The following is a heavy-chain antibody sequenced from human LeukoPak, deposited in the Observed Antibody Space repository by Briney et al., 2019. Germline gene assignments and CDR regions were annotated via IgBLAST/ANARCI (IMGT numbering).Heavy chain of an antibody. J-gene: IGHJ6*03. CDR3: ARNHLPAGAPGYYMDV. CDR1: AGSVTSHF. V-gene: IGHV4-59*02. D-gene: IGHD4/OR15-4a*01. Sequence: TTSETLSLTCTVSAGSVTSHFWSWIRQPPGKGLEWIGYIYNSVITNYNPSLKSRVTMSVDTSKTQFSLMLRSVTAADTAVYYCARNHLPAGAPGYYMDVWGKGTTVTVSS. CDR2: IYNSVIT.